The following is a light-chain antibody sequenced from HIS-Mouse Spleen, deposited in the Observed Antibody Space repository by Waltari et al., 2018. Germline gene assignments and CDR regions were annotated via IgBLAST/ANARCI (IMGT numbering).Light chain of an antibody. CDR2: RNN. Sequence: QSVLTQPPSASGTPGQRVTISCSGSPSNIGRNYVYWYQQLPGTAPKLLIYRNNQRPSGVPDRFSGSKSGTSASLAISGLRSEDEADYYCAAWDDSLSGPVFGGGTKLTVL. CDR3: AAWDDSLSGPV. V-gene: IGLV1-47*01. CDR1: PSNIGRNY. J-gene: IGLJ3*02.